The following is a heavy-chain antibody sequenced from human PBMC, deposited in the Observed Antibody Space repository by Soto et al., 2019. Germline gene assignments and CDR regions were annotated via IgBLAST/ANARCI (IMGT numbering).Heavy chain of an antibody. J-gene: IGHJ1*01. CDR2: IYWDDDK. Sequence: ITLKESGPTLVKPTQTLTLTCTFSGFSLSTSGVGVGWIRQPPGKAMELLALIYWDDDKSYSPTLTSRITITTDTSKILVGRTMTNMDPVDTATYSCAHRRHYDASSRYPSEYFQHWGQGNLVTVSS. CDR1: GFSLSTSGVG. D-gene: IGHD3-22*01. CDR3: AHRRHYDASSRYPSEYFQH. V-gene: IGHV2-5*02.